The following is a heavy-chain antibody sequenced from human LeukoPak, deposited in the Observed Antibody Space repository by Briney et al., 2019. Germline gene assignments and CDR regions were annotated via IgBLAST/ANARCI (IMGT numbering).Heavy chain of an antibody. V-gene: IGHV1-2*02. D-gene: IGHD3-3*01. J-gene: IGHJ1*01. Sequence: GASVKVSCKASGYTFTGYYMHWLRQAPVQGLEWMGWINPNSGGTNYAQKFQGRVTMTRDTSISTAYMELSRLRSDDTAVYYCARDADFWSGYYAAEYFQHWGQGTLVTVSS. CDR3: ARDADFWSGYYAAEYFQH. CDR2: INPNSGGT. CDR1: GYTFTGYY.